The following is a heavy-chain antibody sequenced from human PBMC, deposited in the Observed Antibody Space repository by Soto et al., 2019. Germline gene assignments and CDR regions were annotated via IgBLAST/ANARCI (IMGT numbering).Heavy chain of an antibody. CDR1: GFTFSSYG. D-gene: IGHD3-3*01. V-gene: IGHV3-48*04. CDR3: ARSDYHDY. Sequence: GGSLRLSCAASGFTFSSYGMHWVRQAPGKGLEWVSYTSSNASNKYYADSVKGRFTISRDNAKNSLYLQINSLRAEDTAVYYCARSDYHDYWGQGTLVTVSS. J-gene: IGHJ4*02. CDR2: TSSNASNK.